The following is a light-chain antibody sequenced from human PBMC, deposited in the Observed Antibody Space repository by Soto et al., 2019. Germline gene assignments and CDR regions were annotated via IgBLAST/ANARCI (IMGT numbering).Light chain of an antibody. V-gene: IGLV4-60*02. CDR2: LEGSGSY. CDR3: ETWDSNTHTV. Sequence: QLVLTQSSSASSSLGSSVKLTCTLISGHSSYIIAWHQQQPGKAPRYLMKLEGSGSYNKGSGVPDRFSGSSSGADRYLTISTLQFEDEADYYCETWDSNTHTVFGGGTELTVI. J-gene: IGLJ3*02. CDR1: SGHSSYI.